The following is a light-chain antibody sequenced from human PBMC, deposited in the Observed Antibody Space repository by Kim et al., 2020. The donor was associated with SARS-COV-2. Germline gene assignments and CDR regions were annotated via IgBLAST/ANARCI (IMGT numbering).Light chain of an antibody. CDR2: AAS. CDR3: QQSYSTPLT. J-gene: IGKJ4*01. V-gene: IGKV1-39*01. CDR1: QSISSY. Sequence: DIQMTQSPSSLSASVGDRVTITCRASQSISSYLNWYQQKPRKAPKLLIYAASSLQSGVPSRFSGSGSGTDFTLTISSLQPEDFATYYCQQSYSTPLTFGGGTKVDIK.